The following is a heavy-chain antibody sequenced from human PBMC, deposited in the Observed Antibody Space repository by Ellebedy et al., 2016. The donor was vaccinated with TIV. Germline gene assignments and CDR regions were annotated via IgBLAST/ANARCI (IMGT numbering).Heavy chain of an antibody. Sequence: SQTLSLTCAVYGGSFSGYYWSWIRQPPGKGLEWIGEINHSGSTNYNPSLKSRVTISVDTSKNQFSLKLSSVTAADTAVYYCARGAFGGNHYYDFWSGYYLERNWFDPWGQGTLVTVSS. CDR3: ARGAFGGNHYYDFWSGYYLERNWFDP. CDR2: INHSGST. J-gene: IGHJ5*02. D-gene: IGHD3-3*01. CDR1: GGSFSGYY. V-gene: IGHV4-34*01.